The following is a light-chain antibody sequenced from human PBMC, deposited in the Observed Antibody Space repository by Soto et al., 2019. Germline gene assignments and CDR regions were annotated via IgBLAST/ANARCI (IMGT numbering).Light chain of an antibody. Sequence: QSALTQPASVSGSPGQSITISCTGTSSDVGGYNYVSWYQQYPGKAPQLMIFDVNDRPPGVSYRFSGSKSGNTASLTISGLQAEDEAHYYCSSYSTTSFFVFGTGTKVTVL. V-gene: IGLV2-14*01. J-gene: IGLJ1*01. CDR1: SSDVGGYNY. CDR2: DVN. CDR3: SSYSTTSFFV.